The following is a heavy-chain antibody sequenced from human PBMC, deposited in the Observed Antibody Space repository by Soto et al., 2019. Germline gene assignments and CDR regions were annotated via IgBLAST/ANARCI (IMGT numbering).Heavy chain of an antibody. Sequence: QVQLVQSGAEVKKPGASVKVSCKASGYTFTNFGISWVRQAPGQGLEWMGWISAYNGNTNYEQKFQGRVTMTTDTSTSTASMEVRSLRFDDTAVYYCARGGTRMDYWGHGTLVTVSS. CDR3: ARGGTRMDY. CDR2: ISAYNGNT. CDR1: GYTFTNFG. V-gene: IGHV1-18*01. J-gene: IGHJ4*01. D-gene: IGHD3-16*01.